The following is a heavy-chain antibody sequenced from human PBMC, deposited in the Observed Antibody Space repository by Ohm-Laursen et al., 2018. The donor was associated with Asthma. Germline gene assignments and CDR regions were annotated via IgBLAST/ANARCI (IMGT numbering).Heavy chain of an antibody. CDR2: ISKSTRTI. J-gene: IGHJ6*02. V-gene: IGHV3-48*01. D-gene: IGHD3-3*01. Sequence: SLRLSCAASGFTFSPYSMNWVRQAPGKGLEWVSYISKSTRTIKYADSVKGRFTISRDNAKNSLYLQMNSLRAEDTAVYYCAREVPPYYDFWSGYQNYGMDVWGQGTTVTVSS. CDR3: AREVPPYYDFWSGYQNYGMDV. CDR1: GFTFSPYS.